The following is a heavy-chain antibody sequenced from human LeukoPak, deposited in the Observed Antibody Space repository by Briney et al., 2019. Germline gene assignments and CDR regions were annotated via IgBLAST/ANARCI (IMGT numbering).Heavy chain of an antibody. V-gene: IGHV1-2*02. J-gene: IGHJ4*02. CDR2: INPNSGGT. Sequence: ASVKVSCKASGYTFTGYYMHWVRQAPGQGLEWMGWINPNSGGTNYAQKFQGRVTTTRDTSISTAYMELSRLRSDDTAVYYCARADGYNYPFDYWGQGTLVTVSS. D-gene: IGHD5-24*01. CDR1: GYTFTGYY. CDR3: ARADGYNYPFDY.